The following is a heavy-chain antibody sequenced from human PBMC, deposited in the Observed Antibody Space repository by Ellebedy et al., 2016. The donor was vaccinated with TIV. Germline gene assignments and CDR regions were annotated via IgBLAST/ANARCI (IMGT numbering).Heavy chain of an antibody. Sequence: GESLKISXSASGFTFSDYSMLWVRQAPGKGLEYVSAIRSSGGTTYYADSVKGRFTISRDNSKNTLHLQMNNLRAEDTAVYYCARDGARVGRTRLDPWGQGTLVTVSS. D-gene: IGHD1-26*01. J-gene: IGHJ5*02. V-gene: IGHV3-64*04. CDR3: ARDGARVGRTRLDP. CDR1: GFTFSDYS. CDR2: IRSSGGTT.